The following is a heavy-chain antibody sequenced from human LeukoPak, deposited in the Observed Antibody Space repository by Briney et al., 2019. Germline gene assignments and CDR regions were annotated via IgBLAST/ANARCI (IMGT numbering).Heavy chain of an antibody. D-gene: IGHD2-21*02. V-gene: IGHV3-66*02. Sequence: GGSLRLSCAASGFTVSSNYMSWVRQAPGKGLEWVSVIYSGGSTYYADSVKGRFTIPRDNSKNTLYLQMNSLRAEDTAVYYCARASCGGDCYSYYYYGMDVWGQGTTVTVSS. CDR3: ARASCGGDCYSYYYYGMDV. J-gene: IGHJ6*02. CDR2: IYSGGST. CDR1: GFTVSSNY.